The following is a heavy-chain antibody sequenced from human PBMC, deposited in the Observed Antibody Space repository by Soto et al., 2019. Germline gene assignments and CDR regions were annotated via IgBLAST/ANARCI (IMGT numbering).Heavy chain of an antibody. J-gene: IGHJ3*01. CDR2: IYWDDDN. CDR3: AHRVTLIATWICGAFDF. D-gene: IGHD2-21*01. Sequence: ITLKESGPTLVKPTKTLTLTCCFSGFSLTTYGVGVRWFLQSQGKDLEWLAFIYWDDDNRYNPSLNSKLSTTKDTSKYQVDRTITCMDPGCTSTYCCAHRVTLIATWICGAFDFWGQGTVVSV. CDR1: GFSLTTYGVG. V-gene: IGHV2-5*02.